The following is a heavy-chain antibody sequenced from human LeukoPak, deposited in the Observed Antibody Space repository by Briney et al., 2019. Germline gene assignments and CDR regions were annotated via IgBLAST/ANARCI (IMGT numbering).Heavy chain of an antibody. CDR3: AKDLWGFVEVAAILDY. CDR2: INSDGSST. J-gene: IGHJ4*02. V-gene: IGHV3-74*01. CDR1: GFTFSSYW. Sequence: PGGSLRLSCAASGFTFSSYWMHWVRQAPGKGLVWVSRINSDGSSTSYADSVKGRFTISRDNAKNTLYLQMNSLRVEDTAVYYCAKDLWGFVEVAAILDYWGQGTLVTVSS. D-gene: IGHD2-15*01.